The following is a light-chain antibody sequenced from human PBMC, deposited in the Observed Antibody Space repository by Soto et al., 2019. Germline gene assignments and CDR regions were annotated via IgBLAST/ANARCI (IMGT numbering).Light chain of an antibody. Sequence: EIVMTQSPATLSVSPGERATLYCRASQSVSSNLAWYQQKPGQAPRLLIYVASTRATGIPARFSGSGSATEFTLTISSLQSEDFAVYYCQQYNNWPPYTFGQGTKLEIK. CDR3: QQYNNWPPYT. J-gene: IGKJ2*01. CDR2: VAS. V-gene: IGKV3-15*01. CDR1: QSVSSN.